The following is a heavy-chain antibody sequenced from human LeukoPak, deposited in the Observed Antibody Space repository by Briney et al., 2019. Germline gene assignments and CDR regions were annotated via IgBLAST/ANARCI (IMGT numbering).Heavy chain of an antibody. V-gene: IGHV3-74*01. Sequence: GGSLRLSCGASGFTFSSYWMHWVRQAPGKGLVWVSRINNDGSSTSYADSVQGRFTISRDNAKNSLYLQMNSLRAEDMALYYCAKDKVPYGDYEGRAFDIWGQGTMVTVSS. D-gene: IGHD4-17*01. CDR3: AKDKVPYGDYEGRAFDI. J-gene: IGHJ3*02. CDR2: INNDGSST. CDR1: GFTFSSYW.